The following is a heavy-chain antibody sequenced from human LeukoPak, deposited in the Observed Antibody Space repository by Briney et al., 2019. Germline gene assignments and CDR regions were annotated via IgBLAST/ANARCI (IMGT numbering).Heavy chain of an antibody. V-gene: IGHV6-1*01. Sequence: SQTFSLTCAISGDNVSSNSATWNWIRQSPSRGLEWLGRTYYRSKWYNDYAVSVKSRMTIIPDTSKNQFSLQLNSVTPDDTALYYCAGDRGVGAAVFFDYWGLGTLVTVSS. CDR2: TYYRSKWYN. CDR3: AGDRGVGAAVFFDY. CDR1: GDNVSSNSAT. J-gene: IGHJ4*02. D-gene: IGHD6-13*01.